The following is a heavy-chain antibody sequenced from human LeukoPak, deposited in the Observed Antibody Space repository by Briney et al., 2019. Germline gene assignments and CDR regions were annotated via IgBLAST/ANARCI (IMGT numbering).Heavy chain of an antibody. CDR3: ARGTVVTDYDFWSGPSPYFDY. CDR2: IYSGGST. Sequence: GGSLRLFCAASGFTVSSNYMSWVRQAPGKGLEWVSVIYSGGSTYYADSVKGRFTISRDNSKNTLYLQMNSLRAEDTAVYYCARGTVVTDYDFWSGPSPYFDYWGQGTLVTVSS. CDR1: GFTVSSNY. V-gene: IGHV3-53*01. D-gene: IGHD3-3*01. J-gene: IGHJ4*02.